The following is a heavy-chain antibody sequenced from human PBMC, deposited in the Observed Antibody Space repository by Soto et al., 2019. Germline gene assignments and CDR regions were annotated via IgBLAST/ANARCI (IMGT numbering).Heavy chain of an antibody. CDR2: IYYSGST. J-gene: IGHJ3*02. CDR3: ARARGVQQEINAFDI. CDR1: GGSISSYY. V-gene: IGHV4-59*01. D-gene: IGHD3-10*01. Sequence: SESLSLTCAVSGGSISSYYWGWIRQPPGKGLEWIGYIYYSGSTNYNPSLKSRVTISVDTSKNQFSLKLSSVTAADTAVYYCARARGVQQEINAFDIWGQGTMVTVS.